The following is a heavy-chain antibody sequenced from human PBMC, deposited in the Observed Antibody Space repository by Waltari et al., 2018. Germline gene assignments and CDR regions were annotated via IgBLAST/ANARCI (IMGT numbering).Heavy chain of an antibody. CDR2: IDIFGVP. D-gene: IGHD3-3*01. J-gene: IGHJ6*02. Sequence: QVQLQESGPGLVKPSEPLSPTCTVPGDSSTPKYNGDWIRQSPGRGLEWIGSIDIFGVPYYNPSLESRVTVSIDTSKNHFSLRLSSATAADTAVYYCARHVRFLEWGQGTTVTVSS. CDR3: ARHVRFLE. CDR1: GDSSTPKYN. V-gene: IGHV4-39*01.